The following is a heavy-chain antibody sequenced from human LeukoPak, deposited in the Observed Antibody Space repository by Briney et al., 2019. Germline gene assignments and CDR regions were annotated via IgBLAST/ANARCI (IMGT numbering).Heavy chain of an antibody. D-gene: IGHD2-21*01. CDR2: IRYDGSNK. V-gene: IGHV3-30*02. J-gene: IGHJ6*03. CDR1: GFTFSSYG. CDR3: ASSGWAYCGGDCYGSNYYYYYMDV. Sequence: GGSLRLSCAASGFTFSSYGMHWVRQAPGKGLEWVAFIRYDGSNKYYADSVKGRFTISRDNSKNTLYLQMNSLRAEDTAVHYCASSGWAYCGGDCYGSNYYYYYMDVWGKGTTVTVSS.